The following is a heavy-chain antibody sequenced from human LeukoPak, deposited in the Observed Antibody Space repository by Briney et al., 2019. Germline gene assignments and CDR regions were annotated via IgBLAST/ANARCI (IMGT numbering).Heavy chain of an antibody. D-gene: IGHD3-22*01. Sequence: ASVKVSCKASGYTFTNYGLSWVRQAPGQGLEWMGWISVYHGNTNYARNLQGRVTMTTDTSTSTAYMELRSLRSDDTAVYYCASSLGYYDSSGYYYRYWGQGTLVTVSS. V-gene: IGHV1-18*01. CDR1: GYTFTNYG. CDR2: ISVYHGNT. CDR3: ASSLGYYDSSGYYYRY. J-gene: IGHJ4*02.